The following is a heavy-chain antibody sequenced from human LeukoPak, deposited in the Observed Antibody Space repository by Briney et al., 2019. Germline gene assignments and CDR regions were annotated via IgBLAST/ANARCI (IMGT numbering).Heavy chain of an antibody. J-gene: IGHJ4*02. D-gene: IGHD3-22*01. V-gene: IGHV1-69*05. Sequence: GASVKVSCKASGGTFSSYAISWVRQAPGQGLEWMGGIIPIFGTANYAQKFQGRVSMTRDTSTSTIYMELSSLRSEDTAVYYCARVGDYYDSSGYSLWGNFDYWGQGTLVTVSS. CDR3: ARVGDYYDSSGYSLWGNFDY. CDR1: GGTFSSYA. CDR2: IIPIFGTA.